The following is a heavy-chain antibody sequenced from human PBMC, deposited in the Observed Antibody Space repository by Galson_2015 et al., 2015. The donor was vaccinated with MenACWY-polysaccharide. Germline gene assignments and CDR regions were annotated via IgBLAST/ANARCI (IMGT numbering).Heavy chain of an antibody. Sequence: SLRLSCAASGFTFSDYYMTWIRQAPGKRLEWVSYISSSGSTIYYADSVKGRFTISRDNAKNSLYLQMNSLRAGDTAVYYCAREGVSLYGMDVWGQGTTVTVSS. CDR2: ISSSGSTI. J-gene: IGHJ6*02. CDR1: GFTFSDYY. V-gene: IGHV3-11*01. CDR3: AREGVSLYGMDV.